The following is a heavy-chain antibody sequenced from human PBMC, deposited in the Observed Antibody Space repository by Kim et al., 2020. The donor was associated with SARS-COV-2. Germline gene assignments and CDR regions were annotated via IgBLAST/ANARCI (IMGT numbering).Heavy chain of an antibody. D-gene: IGHD3-22*01. CDR3: ARLSFGSSGYYYGGFDY. CDR2: IYYSERI. CDR1: GGSISSSSYY. Sequence: SETLSLTCTVSGGSISSSSYYWGWIRQPPGKGLEWIGSIYYSERISYNPSLKSRVTISVDTSKNQFSLELSSVTAADTAVYYCARLSFGSSGYYYGGFDYWGQGTLVTVSS. V-gene: IGHV4-39*01. J-gene: IGHJ4*02.